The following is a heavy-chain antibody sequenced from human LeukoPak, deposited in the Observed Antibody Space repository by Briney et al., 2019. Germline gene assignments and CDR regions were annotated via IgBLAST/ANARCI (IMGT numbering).Heavy chain of an antibody. J-gene: IGHJ4*02. D-gene: IGHD6-13*01. V-gene: IGHV3-23*01. CDR3: AREGTPGTFDY. CDR2: ISGSGGST. CDR1: GFTFSSYA. Sequence: GGSLRLSCAASGFTFSSYAMSWVRQAPGKGLEWVSAISGSGGSTYYADSVKGRFTISRDNSKNTLYLQMGSLTAEDMAFYYCAREGTPGTFDYWGQGTLVTVS.